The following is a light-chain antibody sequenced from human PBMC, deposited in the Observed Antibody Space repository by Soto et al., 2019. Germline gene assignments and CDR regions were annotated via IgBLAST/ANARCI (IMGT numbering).Light chain of an antibody. Sequence: DIQMTQSPSSLSASVGDRVTITCQASRDISNYLNWYQQKPGKAPKLLIYDASNLETGVPSRFSGSGSGTDFTFTISSMHTEAIPKYYCQQYHNIPLTFGGGTKVDIK. CDR3: QQYHNIPLT. CDR2: DAS. J-gene: IGKJ4*01. V-gene: IGKV1-33*01. CDR1: RDISNY.